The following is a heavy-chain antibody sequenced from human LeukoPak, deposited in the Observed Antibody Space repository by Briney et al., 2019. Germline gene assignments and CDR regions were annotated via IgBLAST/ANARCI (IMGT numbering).Heavy chain of an antibody. J-gene: IGHJ4*02. CDR1: GFTFSSYG. CDR2: IWYDGSNK. CDR3: ARDVSYGYVDY. V-gene: IGHV3-33*01. Sequence: PGRSLRLSCAASGFTFSSYGMHWVRQAPGKGLEGVAVIWYDGSNKYYADSVKGRFTISRDNSKNTLYLQMNSLRAEDTAVYYCARDVSYGYVDYWGQGTLVTVSS. D-gene: IGHD5-18*01.